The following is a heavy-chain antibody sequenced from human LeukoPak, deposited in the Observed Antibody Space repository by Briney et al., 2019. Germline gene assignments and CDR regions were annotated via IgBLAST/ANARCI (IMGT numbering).Heavy chain of an antibody. J-gene: IGHJ4*02. CDR2: INTNTGNP. D-gene: IGHD3-22*01. CDR1: GYTFTSYA. V-gene: IGHV7-4-1*02. Sequence: ASVKVSCKASGYTFTSYAMNWVRQAPGQRPEWMGRINTNTGNPTHAQGFTGRFVFSLDTSVTTAYLQISSLKAEDTAMYYCARRYSSGYVGYWGQGTLVTVSS. CDR3: ARRYSSGYVGY.